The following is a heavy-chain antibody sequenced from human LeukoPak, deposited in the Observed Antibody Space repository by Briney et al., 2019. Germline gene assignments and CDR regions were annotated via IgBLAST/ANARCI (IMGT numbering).Heavy chain of an antibody. J-gene: IGHJ4*02. CDR3: ARLDYYDSSGDY. V-gene: IGHV4-61*02. CDR2: IYTSGST. Sequence: SQTLSLTCTVSGGSIGSGSYYWSWIRQPAGKGLEWIGRIYTSGSTNYNPSLKSRVTISVDTSKNQFSLKLSSVTAADTAVYYCARLDYYDSSGDYWGQGTLVTVSS. D-gene: IGHD3-22*01. CDR1: GGSIGSGSYY.